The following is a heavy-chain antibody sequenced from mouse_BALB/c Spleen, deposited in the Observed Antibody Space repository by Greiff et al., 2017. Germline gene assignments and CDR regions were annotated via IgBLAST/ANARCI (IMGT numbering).Heavy chain of an antibody. D-gene: IGHD2-1*01. CDR1: GFTFSSYA. Sequence: EVHLVESGGGLVKPGGSLKLSCAASGFTFSSYAMSWVRQSPEKRLEWVAEISSGGSYTYYPDTVTGRFTISRDNAKNTLYLEMSSLRSEDTAMYYCARVGNYFWFAYWGQGTLVTVSA. CDR3: ARVGNYFWFAY. J-gene: IGHJ3*01. V-gene: IGHV5-9-4*01. CDR2: ISSGGSYT.